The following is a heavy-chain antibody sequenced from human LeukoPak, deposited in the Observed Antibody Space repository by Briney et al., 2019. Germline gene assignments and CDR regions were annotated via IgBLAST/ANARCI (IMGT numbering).Heavy chain of an antibody. Sequence: SETLSLTCAVSGGSFSGYYWTWIRQPPGKGLEWIGEINHSGNANYNPSLKSRVTISLDMSGNHFSLKLTSVTAADTAVYYCAREVVVATPYFDYWGQGTLVTVSS. CDR1: GGSFSGYY. D-gene: IGHD3-22*01. CDR2: INHSGNA. CDR3: AREVVVATPYFDY. J-gene: IGHJ4*02. V-gene: IGHV4-34*01.